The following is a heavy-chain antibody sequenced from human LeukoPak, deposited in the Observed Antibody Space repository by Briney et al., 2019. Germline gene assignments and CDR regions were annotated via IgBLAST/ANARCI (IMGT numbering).Heavy chain of an antibody. J-gene: IGHJ5*02. CDR3: ARGGIAVAGTVNWFDP. D-gene: IGHD6-19*01. CDR2: IYYSGST. Sequence: SETLSLTCTVSGGSISSYYWSWIRQPPGKGLEWIGYIYYSGSTNYNPSLKSRVTISVDTSKNQFSLKPSSVTAADTAVYYCARGGIAVAGTVNWFDPWGQGTLVTVSS. CDR1: GGSISSYY. V-gene: IGHV4-59*08.